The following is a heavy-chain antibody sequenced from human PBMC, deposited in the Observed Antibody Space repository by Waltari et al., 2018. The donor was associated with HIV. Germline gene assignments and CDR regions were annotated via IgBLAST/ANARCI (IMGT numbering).Heavy chain of an antibody. CDR1: GFTFSRSW. D-gene: IGHD3-22*01. CDR2: IKQDGSEK. J-gene: IGHJ4*02. V-gene: IGHV3-7*01. Sequence: EVQLVESGGGLVQPGGSLSLPCAASGFTFSRSWISWVSQAPGKGLEWVANIKQDGSEKYYVDSVKGRFTISRDNAKNSLYLQMNSLRAEDTAVYYCARSPYYYDSSGYYLLYFDYWGQGTLVTVSS. CDR3: ARSPYYYDSSGYYLLYFDY.